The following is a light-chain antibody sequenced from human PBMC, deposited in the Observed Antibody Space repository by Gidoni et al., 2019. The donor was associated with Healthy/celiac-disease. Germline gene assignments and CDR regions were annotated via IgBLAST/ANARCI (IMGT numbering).Light chain of an antibody. Sequence: IVMTQSPATLSVAPRETATLSCRASQSVSSYLAWYQQKPGQAPRLLIYGASTRATGIPARCSGSGSGTEFTLTISSLQSVDFAVYSCQQYNNWPRITFXQXTRLEIK. CDR2: GAS. V-gene: IGKV3-15*01. CDR1: QSVSSY. J-gene: IGKJ5*01. CDR3: QQYNNWPRIT.